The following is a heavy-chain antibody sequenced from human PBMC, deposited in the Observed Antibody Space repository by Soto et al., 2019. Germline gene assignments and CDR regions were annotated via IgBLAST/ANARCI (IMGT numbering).Heavy chain of an antibody. CDR2: INHSGST. CDR3: ARYCSGGSCYSGSNWFDP. CDR1: GGSFSGYY. V-gene: IGHV4-34*01. Sequence: PSETLSLTCAVYGGSFSGYYWSWIRQPPGKGLEWIGEINHSGSTNYNPSLKSRVTISVDTSKNQFSLKLSSVTAADTAVYYCARYCSGGSCYSGSNWFDPWGQGTLVTVSS. J-gene: IGHJ5*02. D-gene: IGHD2-15*01.